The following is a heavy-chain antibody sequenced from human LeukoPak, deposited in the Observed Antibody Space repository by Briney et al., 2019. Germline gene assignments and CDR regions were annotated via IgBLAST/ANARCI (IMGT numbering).Heavy chain of an antibody. V-gene: IGHV1-69*04. Sequence: GASVKVSCKASGGTFSSYAISWVRQAPGQGLEWMGRIIPIFGIANYAQKFQGRVTITADKSTSTAYMELSSLRSEDTAVYYCARRLRWANWFDPWGQGTLVTVSS. J-gene: IGHJ5*02. CDR3: ARRLRWANWFDP. CDR1: GGTFSSYA. D-gene: IGHD4-23*01. CDR2: IIPIFGIA.